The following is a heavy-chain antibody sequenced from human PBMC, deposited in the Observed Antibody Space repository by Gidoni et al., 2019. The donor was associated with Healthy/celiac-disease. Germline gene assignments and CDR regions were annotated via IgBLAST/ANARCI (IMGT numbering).Heavy chain of an antibody. CDR2: INHSGST. D-gene: IGHD5-18*01. J-gene: IGHJ4*02. CDR3: ARRGYSYGYFY. V-gene: IGHV4-34*01. CDR1: GGSFSGYY. Sequence: QVQPQQWGAGLLKPSETLSLTCAVYGGSFSGYYWSWIRQPPGKGLEWIGEINHSGSTNYNPSLKSRVTISVDTSKNQFSLKLSSVTAADTAVYYCARRGYSYGYFYWGQGTLVTVSS.